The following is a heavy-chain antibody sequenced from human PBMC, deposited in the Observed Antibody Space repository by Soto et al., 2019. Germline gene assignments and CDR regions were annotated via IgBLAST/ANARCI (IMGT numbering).Heavy chain of an antibody. CDR2: ISAYNGNT. CDR1: GYTFTSYG. J-gene: IGHJ4*02. Sequence: VPLVQSGAEVKKPGASVKVSCKASGYTFTSYGISWVRQAPGQGLEWMGWISAYNGNTNYAQKLQGRVTMTTDTATSTADIELRSLRSDDTSVYYCAKSGSGYYYRFDYWGQGTLVTVSS. CDR3: AKSGSGYYYRFDY. D-gene: IGHD3-22*01. V-gene: IGHV1-18*01.